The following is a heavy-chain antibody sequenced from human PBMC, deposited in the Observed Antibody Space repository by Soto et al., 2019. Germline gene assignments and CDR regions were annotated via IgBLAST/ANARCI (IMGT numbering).Heavy chain of an antibody. Sequence: TGGSLRLSCAASGFTFSSYAMSWVRQAPGKGLEWVSAISGSGGSTYYADSVKGRFTISRDNSKNTVYLQMNSLRAEDTAVYYCAKRRDCISTSCSAQGAYFDYWGQGALVTVSS. J-gene: IGHJ4*02. CDR1: GFTFSSYA. V-gene: IGHV3-23*01. CDR3: AKRRDCISTSCSAQGAYFDY. CDR2: ISGSGGST. D-gene: IGHD2-2*01.